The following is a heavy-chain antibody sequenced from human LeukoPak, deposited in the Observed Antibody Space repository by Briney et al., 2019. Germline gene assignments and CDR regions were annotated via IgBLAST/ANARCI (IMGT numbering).Heavy chain of an antibody. J-gene: IGHJ6*03. Sequence: TVKLSCKASGGTFSSYAISWVRQPPGQGLEWMGGIIPIFGTANYAQKFQGRVTITTDESTSTDYMELSSLISEGTAVYYCAGSLGVPAAMGLYYYYYYYMDVWGKGTTVTVSS. CDR3: AGSLGVPAAMGLYYYYYYYMDV. D-gene: IGHD2-2*01. V-gene: IGHV1-69*05. CDR1: GGTFSSYA. CDR2: IIPIFGTA.